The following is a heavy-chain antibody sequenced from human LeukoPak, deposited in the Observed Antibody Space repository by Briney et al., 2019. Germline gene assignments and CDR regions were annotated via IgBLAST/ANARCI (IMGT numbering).Heavy chain of an antibody. J-gene: IGHJ4*02. D-gene: IGHD4-23*01. CDR1: GFTLSSYS. Sequence: TGGSLRLSCAASGFTLSSYSMNWVRQAPGKGLEWVSYISSSGSTIYYADSVKGRFTISRDNAKNSLYLQMNSLRAEDTAVYYCARYYGGSSPFDYWGQGTLVTVSS. V-gene: IGHV3-48*04. CDR3: ARYYGGSSPFDY. CDR2: ISSSGSTI.